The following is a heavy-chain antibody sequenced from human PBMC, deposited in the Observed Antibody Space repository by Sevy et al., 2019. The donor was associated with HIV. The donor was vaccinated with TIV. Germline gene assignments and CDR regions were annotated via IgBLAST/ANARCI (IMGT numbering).Heavy chain of an antibody. CDR3: ARVRYNYGQHYFDY. Sequence: GGSLRLSCTASGFTFSDYYMSWIRQAPGKGLEWVSDISTSSNYINYESSVKGRFTISRHNAKNSLYLQMNSLRAEDTAVYFCARVRYNYGQHYFDYWGQGTLVTVSS. CDR2: ISTSSNYI. J-gene: IGHJ4*02. V-gene: IGHV3-11*06. D-gene: IGHD5-18*01. CDR1: GFTFSDYY.